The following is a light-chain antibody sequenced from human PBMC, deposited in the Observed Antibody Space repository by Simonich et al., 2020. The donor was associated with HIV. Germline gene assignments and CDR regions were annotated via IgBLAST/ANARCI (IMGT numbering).Light chain of an antibody. J-gene: IGKJ4*01. CDR2: AAS. Sequence: EIVMTQSPATLSVSPGDRATLSCRASQSVTTNLAWYQQKPGQAPRLLIYAASTRATGNPARFSGSGSGTEFTLTISSTQSEDFAVYYCQQYNNWPPLTFGGGTKVEIK. CDR3: QQYNNWPPLT. CDR1: QSVTTN. V-gene: IGKV3-15*01.